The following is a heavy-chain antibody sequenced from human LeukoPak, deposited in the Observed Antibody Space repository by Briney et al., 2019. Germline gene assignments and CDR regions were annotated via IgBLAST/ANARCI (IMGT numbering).Heavy chain of an antibody. Sequence: GGSLRLSCAASGFTFSSYSMNWVRQAPGKGLEWVSSISSSSSYIYYADSVKGRFTISRDNAKNSLYLQMNSLGAEDTAMYYCARRRSKWGTYYFDSWGQGTLVTVSS. D-gene: IGHD3-16*01. CDR1: GFTFSSYS. CDR2: ISSSSSYI. CDR3: ARRRSKWGTYYFDS. V-gene: IGHV3-21*01. J-gene: IGHJ4*02.